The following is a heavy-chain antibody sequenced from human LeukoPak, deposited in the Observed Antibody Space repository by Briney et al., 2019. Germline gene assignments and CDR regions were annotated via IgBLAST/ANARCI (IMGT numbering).Heavy chain of an antibody. Sequence: GGSLRLSCAASGFTFSSYSMNWVRQAPGKGPEWVSYISSSSSTIYYADSVKGRFTISRDNAKNSLYLQMNSLRAEDTAVYYCAREGGVDYWGQGTLVTVSS. CDR2: ISSSSSTI. V-gene: IGHV3-48*01. J-gene: IGHJ4*02. CDR1: GFTFSSYS. CDR3: AREGGVDY. D-gene: IGHD2-21*01.